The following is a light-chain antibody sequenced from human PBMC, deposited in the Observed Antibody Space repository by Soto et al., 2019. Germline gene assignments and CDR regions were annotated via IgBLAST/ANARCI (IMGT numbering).Light chain of an antibody. CDR1: SSNIGAGYD. J-gene: IGLJ2*01. V-gene: IGLV1-40*01. CDR2: GHS. CDR3: QSYDSSLSGVV. Sequence: QSVLTQPPPVSVAPGQRVTISCTGSSSNIGAGYDVHWYQQLPGTAPKLLIYGHSNRPSGVPDRFSGSKSGTSASLAITGLEAEDEADYYCQSYDSSLSGVVFGGGTKLTVL.